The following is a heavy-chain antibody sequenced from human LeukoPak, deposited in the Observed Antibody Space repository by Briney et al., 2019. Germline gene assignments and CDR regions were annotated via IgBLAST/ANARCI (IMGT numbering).Heavy chain of an antibody. J-gene: IGHJ4*02. CDR3: AKLMQQLPILDY. Sequence: PGGSLRLSCAASGFTFSSYGMHWVRQAPGKGLEWVAVISYDGSNKYYADSVKGRFTISRDNSKNTLYLQMNSLRAEDAAVYYCAKLMQQLPILDYWGQGTLVTVSS. V-gene: IGHV3-30*18. D-gene: IGHD6-13*01. CDR2: ISYDGSNK. CDR1: GFTFSSYG.